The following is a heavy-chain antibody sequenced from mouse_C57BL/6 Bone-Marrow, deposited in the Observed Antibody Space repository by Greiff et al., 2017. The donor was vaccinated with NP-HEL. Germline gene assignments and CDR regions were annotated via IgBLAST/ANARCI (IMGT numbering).Heavy chain of an antibody. V-gene: IGHV8-8*01. CDR3: DRIAPIYYDYIDY. CDR1: GFSLSTCGMG. Sequence: QVTLKESGPGILQPSQTLSLTCSFSGFSLSTCGMGVGWIRQPSGKGLEWLVHIWWDDDKYYNPALKSRLTISKDTSQNQAFLQIAIAATADTATYYGDRIAPIYYDYIDYWGQGTTLTVSS. CDR2: IWWDDDK. D-gene: IGHD2-4*01. J-gene: IGHJ2*01.